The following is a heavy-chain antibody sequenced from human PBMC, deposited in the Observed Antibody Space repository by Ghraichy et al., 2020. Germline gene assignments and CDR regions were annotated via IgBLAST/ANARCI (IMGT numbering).Heavy chain of an antibody. Sequence: ASVKVSCKASGYTFTGYYMHWVRQAPGQGLEWMGLINPNSGGTNYAQKFQGRVTMTRDTSISTAYMELSRLRSDDTAVYYCARVSGDIVLMVYATLDYWGQGTLVTVSS. CDR1: GYTFTGYY. CDR3: ARVSGDIVLMVYATLDY. V-gene: IGHV1-2*02. CDR2: INPNSGGT. J-gene: IGHJ4*02. D-gene: IGHD2-8*01.